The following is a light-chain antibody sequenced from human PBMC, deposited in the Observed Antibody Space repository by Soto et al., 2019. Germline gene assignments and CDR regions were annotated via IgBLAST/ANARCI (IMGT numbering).Light chain of an antibody. V-gene: IGKV1-9*01. Sequence: DIQLTQSPSFLSASVGDRVTITCRAGQGISRYLAWYQQKPGKAPKVLIYAASTLQRGVPLRFSGSGSGTEFTLTISSLQPEDFATYYCQQLQSFPITFGQGTRLEIK. CDR1: QGISRY. CDR3: QQLQSFPIT. CDR2: AAS. J-gene: IGKJ5*01.